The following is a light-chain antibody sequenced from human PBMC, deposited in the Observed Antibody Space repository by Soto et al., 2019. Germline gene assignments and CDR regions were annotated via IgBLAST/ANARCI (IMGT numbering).Light chain of an antibody. CDR2: SAS. V-gene: IGKV1-39*01. J-gene: IGKJ2*01. CDR1: RTISSF. CDR3: QQSYSTPKT. Sequence: DIQMTQSPSSLSASVGDRVTITCRASRTISSFLNWYQQKPGEAPKLLIYSASSLQRGVPSRFSGSGSGTDFTLIISNLQPEDFATYYCQQSYSTPKTFGQGTKLEIK.